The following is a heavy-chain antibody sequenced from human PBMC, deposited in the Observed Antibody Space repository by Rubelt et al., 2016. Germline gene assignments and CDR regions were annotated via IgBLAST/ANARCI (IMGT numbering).Heavy chain of an antibody. CDR2: TSYNWGP. CDR1: GGSIRSNNYF. V-gene: IGHV4-61*05. J-gene: IGHJ5*01. D-gene: IGHD7-27*01. Sequence: QLHLQESGPGLVKPSETLSLTCTVSGGSIRSNNYFCGWIRQTPGKGLEWFAYTSYNWGPVYNPSPTGRSTLSLDTSKNQLCRKLNSVTAADTAVYYCAKHTESRLSGDFDFWDQGILVTVSS. CDR3: AKHTESRLSGDFDF.